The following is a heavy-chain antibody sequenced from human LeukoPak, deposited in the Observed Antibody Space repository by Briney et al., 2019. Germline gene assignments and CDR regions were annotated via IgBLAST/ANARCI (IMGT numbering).Heavy chain of an antibody. CDR2: IYTSGST. CDR1: GGSISNYY. CDR3: AGGYYYYYYMDV. Sequence: SETLSLTCTVSGGSISNYYWSWIRQPPGKGLEWIGYIYTSGSTNYNPSLKSRVTISVDTSKNQFSLKLSSVTAADTAVYYCAGGYYYYYYMDVWGKGTTVTVSS. V-gene: IGHV4-4*09. J-gene: IGHJ6*03. D-gene: IGHD4-23*01.